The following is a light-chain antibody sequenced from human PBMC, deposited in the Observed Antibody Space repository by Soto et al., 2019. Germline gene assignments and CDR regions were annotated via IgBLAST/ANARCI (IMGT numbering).Light chain of an antibody. CDR2: DAS. CDR1: QSVSSN. Sequence: EVVMTQSPATLSVSPGERVTLSCRASQSVSSNLAWHQQKPGQSPRLLIYDASTRASDISARFSGSGSGTEFTLTISSLQSEDFAVYYCQQYNNWPPLTFGGGTKVEIK. V-gene: IGKV3-15*01. CDR3: QQYNNWPPLT. J-gene: IGKJ4*01.